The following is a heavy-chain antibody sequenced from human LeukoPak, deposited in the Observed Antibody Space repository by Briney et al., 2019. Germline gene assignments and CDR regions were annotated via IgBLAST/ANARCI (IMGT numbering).Heavy chain of an antibody. CDR2: INPNSGGT. CDR3: ARVRYCGGDCYSNAFDI. V-gene: IGHV1-2*02. Sequence: RQAPGQXLEWRGWINPNSGGTNYAQKFQGRVTMTRDTSISTAYMELSSLRSEDTAVYYCARVRYCGGDCYSNAFDIWGQGTMVTVSS. J-gene: IGHJ3*02. D-gene: IGHD2-21*02.